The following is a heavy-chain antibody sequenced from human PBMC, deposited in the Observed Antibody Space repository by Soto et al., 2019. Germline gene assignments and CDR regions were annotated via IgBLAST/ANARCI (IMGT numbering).Heavy chain of an antibody. CDR2: ISSSSSYI. CDR1: GFTFSSYS. CDR3: ARGLLLPYYYGMDV. Sequence: VGSLRLCCAASGFTFSSYSMNWVRQAPGKGLEWVSSISSSSSYIYYADSVKGRFTISRDNAKNSLYLQMNSLRAEDTAVYYCARGLLLPYYYGMDVRGTGTTLTVSS. J-gene: IGHJ6*04. V-gene: IGHV3-21*01. D-gene: IGHD3-10*01.